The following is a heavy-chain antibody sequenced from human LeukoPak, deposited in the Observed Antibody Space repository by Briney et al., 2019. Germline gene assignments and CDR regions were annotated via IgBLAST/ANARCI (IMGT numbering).Heavy chain of an antibody. D-gene: IGHD2-15*01. Sequence: GGSLRLSCAASGFTFSSYAMHWVRQAPGKGLEWVAVISYDGSNKYYADSVKGRFTISRDNSKNTLYLQMDSLRAEDTAVYYCARVWRVCSGGSCKPLDYWGQGTLVTVSS. CDR3: ARVWRVCSGGSCKPLDY. V-gene: IGHV3-30-3*01. J-gene: IGHJ4*02. CDR1: GFTFSSYA. CDR2: ISYDGSNK.